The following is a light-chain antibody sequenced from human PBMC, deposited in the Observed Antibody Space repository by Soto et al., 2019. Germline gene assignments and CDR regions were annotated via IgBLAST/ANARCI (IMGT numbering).Light chain of an antibody. V-gene: IGKV1-5*01. CDR2: DTF. J-gene: IGKJ4*01. CDR3: QQYNSYSPLT. CDR1: QSISSW. Sequence: DIPMTQSPSSLSASVGDRVSITCRASQSISSWLAWYQQKPGQAPKLLMFDTFSLESGVPSRFSGSRSGTEFTLTISSLQPDDYATYYCQQYNSYSPLTFGGGTKVEIK.